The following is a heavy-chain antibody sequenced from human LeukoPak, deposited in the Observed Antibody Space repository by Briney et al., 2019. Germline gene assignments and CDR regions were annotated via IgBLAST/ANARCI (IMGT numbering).Heavy chain of an antibody. CDR3: ARGLYYSGSGNCYEPESYFDS. V-gene: IGHV3-7*01. CDR2: IKQGISEK. J-gene: IGHJ4*02. D-gene: IGHD3-10*01. Sequence: GGSLRLSCAASGFTFSSYWMTWVRQAPGKGLEWVANIKQGISEKYYIDSVKGRFTISRDNAKNSLYLQMNSLRAEDTAIYYCARGLYYSGSGNCYEPESYFDSWGQGTQVTVSS. CDR1: GFTFSSYW.